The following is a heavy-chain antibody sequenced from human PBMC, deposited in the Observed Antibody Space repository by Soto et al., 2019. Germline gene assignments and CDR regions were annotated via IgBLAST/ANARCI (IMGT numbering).Heavy chain of an antibody. J-gene: IGHJ4*02. Sequence: QVQLQQWGAGLLKPSETLSLTCAVYGGSFSGYYWSWIRQPPGKGLEWIGEINHSGSTNYNPSLKSRVTISVDTSKNQFSLELSSVTAADTAVXXCAXXXXXXXYSFDYWGQGTLVTVSS. D-gene: IGHD2-21*01. CDR2: INHSGST. CDR3: AXXXXXXXYSFDY. CDR1: GGSFSGYY. V-gene: IGHV4-34*01.